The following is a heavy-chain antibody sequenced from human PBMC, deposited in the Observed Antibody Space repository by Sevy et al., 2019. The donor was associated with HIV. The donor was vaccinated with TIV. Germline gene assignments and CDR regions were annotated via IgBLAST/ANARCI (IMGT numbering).Heavy chain of an antibody. J-gene: IGHJ5*02. V-gene: IGHV2-5*02. CDR3: AHRTYSQESWWFDP. D-gene: IGHD4-4*01. Sequence: SGPTLVNPTQTLTLTCTFSGFSLSTSGVGVGWIRQPPGKALEWLTLIFWDDDKRYSPSLKSRLTITNDNYKNQVVLTMTNMDPVDTATYYCAHRTYSQESWWFDPWGQGTLVTVSS. CDR1: GFSLSTSGVG. CDR2: IFWDDDK.